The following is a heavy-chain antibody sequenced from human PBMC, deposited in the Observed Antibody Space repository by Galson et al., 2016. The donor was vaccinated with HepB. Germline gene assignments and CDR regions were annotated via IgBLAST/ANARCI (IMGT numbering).Heavy chain of an antibody. CDR3: ARASCQGYCLYHYYGMDV. D-gene: IGHD2-15*01. CDR1: GFTFSSYW. CDR2: IKQDGSEK. V-gene: IGHV3-7*01. Sequence: SLRLSCAASGFTFSSYWMGWVRQAPGKGLEWVANIKQDGSEKYYVDSVKGRFTISRDNAKNSLHLQMNSLRAEDTAVYYCARASCQGYCLYHYYGMDVWGQGTTVTVSS. J-gene: IGHJ6*02.